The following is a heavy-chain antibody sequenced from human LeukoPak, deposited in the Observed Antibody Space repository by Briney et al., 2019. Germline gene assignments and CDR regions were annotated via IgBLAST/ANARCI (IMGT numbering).Heavy chain of an antibody. CDR1: GXSISGYY. CDR3: ARFSGYGDYAN. D-gene: IGHD4-17*01. J-gene: IGHJ4*02. CDR2: IYYSGST. Sequence: SETLSLTCTVSGXSISGYYWGWIRQPPGKGLEYIGYIYYSGSTNYNPSLKSRVTISVDTSKNQFSLILSSVTAADTAVYYCARFSGYGDYANWGQGTLVTVSS. V-gene: IGHV4-59*01.